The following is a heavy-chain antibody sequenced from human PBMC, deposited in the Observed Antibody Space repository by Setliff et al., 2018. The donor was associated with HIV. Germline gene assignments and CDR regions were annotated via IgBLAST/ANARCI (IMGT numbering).Heavy chain of an antibody. CDR2: IDHSGST. Sequence: SETLSLTCAVYGGSFNDYYWTWIRQPPGKGLEWIGEIDHSGSTKYHASLKSRVTISIDTSKNQISLKLSSVTAADTAVYYCARMKGQYSSSSGRNWFDPWGQGTLVTVSS. CDR3: ARMKGQYSSSSGRNWFDP. CDR1: GGSFNDYY. V-gene: IGHV4-34*01. D-gene: IGHD6-6*01. J-gene: IGHJ5*02.